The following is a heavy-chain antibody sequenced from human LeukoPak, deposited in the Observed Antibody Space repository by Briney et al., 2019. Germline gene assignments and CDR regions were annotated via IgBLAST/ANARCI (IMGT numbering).Heavy chain of an antibody. CDR1: GYTYTSYG. D-gene: IGHD5-18*01. Sequence: ASVKVSCKASGYTYTSYGITWVRQAPGQGLEWMGWINANNGNTNYAHSLQGRVTETADTSTSTAYMELRSLRSEDTAVYYCARGMGYSYGHPQGAFDIWGQGTMVTVSS. CDR2: INANNGNT. J-gene: IGHJ3*02. V-gene: IGHV1-18*01. CDR3: ARGMGYSYGHPQGAFDI.